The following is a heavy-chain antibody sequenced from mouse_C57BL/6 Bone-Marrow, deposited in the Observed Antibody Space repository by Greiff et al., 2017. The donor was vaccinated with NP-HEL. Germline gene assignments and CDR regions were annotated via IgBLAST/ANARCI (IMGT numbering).Heavy chain of an antibody. CDR2: IYPGDGAT. CDR3: ARSTVYYRGYFDY. Sequence: VQLQQSGAELVKPGASVKISCKASGYAFSSYWMNWVKQRPGKGLEWIGQIYPGDGATNYNGKFKGKATLTADKASSTAYMQLSSLTSEDSAVYFCARSTVYYRGYFDYWGQGTTLTVSS. V-gene: IGHV1-80*01. CDR1: GYAFSSYW. D-gene: IGHD2-14*01. J-gene: IGHJ2*01.